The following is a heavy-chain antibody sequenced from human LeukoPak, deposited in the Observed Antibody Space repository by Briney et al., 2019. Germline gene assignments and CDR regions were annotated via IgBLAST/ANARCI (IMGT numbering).Heavy chain of an antibody. D-gene: IGHD3-16*01. J-gene: IGHJ6*03. CDR3: ARETSQKGAHYMDV. CDR2: IYYSGST. Sequence: PSETLSLTCTVSGGSISSYYWSWIRQPPGKGLEWIGYIYYSGSTHYNPSLKSRVTISVDTSKNQFSLKLRSVTAADTAVYYCARETSQKGAHYMDVWGKGTTVTISS. CDR1: GGSISSYY. V-gene: IGHV4-59*01.